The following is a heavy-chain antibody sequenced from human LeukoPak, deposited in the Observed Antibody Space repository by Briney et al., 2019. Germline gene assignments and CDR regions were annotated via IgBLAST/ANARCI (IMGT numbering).Heavy chain of an antibody. CDR2: IIPIFGTA. CDR3: ARGPGGYYYGSGSYYFDP. D-gene: IGHD3-10*01. J-gene: IGHJ5*02. V-gene: IGHV1-69*13. CDR1: GGTFSSYA. Sequence: GASVKVSCKASGGTFSSYAISWVRQAPRQGLEWMGGIIPIFGTANYAQKFQGRVTITADESTSTAYMELSSLRSEDTAVYYCARGPGGYYYGSGSYYFDPWGQGTLVTVSS.